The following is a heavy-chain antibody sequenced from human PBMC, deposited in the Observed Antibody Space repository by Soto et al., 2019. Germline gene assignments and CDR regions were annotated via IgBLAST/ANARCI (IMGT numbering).Heavy chain of an antibody. Sequence: PSETLSVTCTVSGGSISTGPYTWGWIRQPPGQGLEWIATVSHTGSTYYNESLKSRVTMSIDTSKNQFFLTLRSMTAADTAVYYCARLPTGFPNWFDSWGQGALVTVSS. CDR1: GGSISTGPYT. CDR2: VSHTGST. J-gene: IGHJ5*01. V-gene: IGHV4-39*01. D-gene: IGHD4-4*01. CDR3: ARLPTGFPNWFDS.